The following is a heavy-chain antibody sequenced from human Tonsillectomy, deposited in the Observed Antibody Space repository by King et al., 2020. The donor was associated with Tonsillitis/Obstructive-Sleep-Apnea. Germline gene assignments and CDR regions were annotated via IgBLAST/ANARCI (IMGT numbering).Heavy chain of an antibody. Sequence: QLQESGPGLVKPSETLSLTCTVSGGSISTYSWSWIRQPPGKGLEWIGYIFYSGSTNYNPSLKSRVTISVDTSRNQFSLKLSSVTAADTAVFYCAREASSGFDYGGQGILVTVSS. D-gene: IGHD6-19*01. CDR1: GGSISTYS. V-gene: IGHV4-59*01. CDR2: IFYSGST. J-gene: IGHJ4*02. CDR3: AREASSGFDY.